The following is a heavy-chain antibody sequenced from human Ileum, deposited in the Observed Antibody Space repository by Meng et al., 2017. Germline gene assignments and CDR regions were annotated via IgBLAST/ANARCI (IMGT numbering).Heavy chain of an antibody. CDR2: IFYTGAT. CDR1: GGSITSGDYY. V-gene: IGHV4-30-4*01. Sequence: QVQLQESGPGLVKPSPTLSLNCTVSGGSITSGDYYWSWIRQPPGKGLEWIGYIFYTGATYSNPSLKSRVTVSLDTSKSQFSLKLSSVTAADTAIYYCVSERRRSYFFDYWGQGTLVTSPQ. CDR3: VSERRRSYFFDY. J-gene: IGHJ4*02.